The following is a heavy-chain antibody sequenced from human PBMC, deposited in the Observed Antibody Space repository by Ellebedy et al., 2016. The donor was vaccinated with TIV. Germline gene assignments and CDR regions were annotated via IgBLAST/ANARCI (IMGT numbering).Heavy chain of an antibody. CDR1: GFIFSNYA. D-gene: IGHD5-24*01. V-gene: IGHV3-30-3*01. Sequence: GESLKISXAASGFIFSNYAMHWVSQAPGKGLEWVAVMSYNGGQKYHADSVQGRFTISRDNSRNTLYLQMNSLKGEDTAVYYCARLMEVATVVFYYGMDVWGQGTTVTVSS. CDR2: MSYNGGQK. J-gene: IGHJ6*02. CDR3: ARLMEVATVVFYYGMDV.